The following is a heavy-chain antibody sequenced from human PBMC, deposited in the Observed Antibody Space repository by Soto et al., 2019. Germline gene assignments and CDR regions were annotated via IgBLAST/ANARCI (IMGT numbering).Heavy chain of an antibody. CDR2: IIPIFGTA. Sequence: SVKVSCKASGGTFSSYAISWVRQAPGQGLEWMGGIIPIFGTANYAQKFQGRVPITADESTSTAYMELSSLRSEDTAVYYCATSSIASDRYYYYGMDVWGQGTTVTVSS. D-gene: IGHD6-6*01. CDR1: GGTFSSYA. V-gene: IGHV1-69*13. J-gene: IGHJ6*02. CDR3: ATSSIASDRYYYYGMDV.